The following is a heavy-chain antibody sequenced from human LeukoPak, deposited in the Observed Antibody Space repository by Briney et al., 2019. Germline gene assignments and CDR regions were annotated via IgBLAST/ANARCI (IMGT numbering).Heavy chain of an antibody. Sequence: ASVKVSCKASGYTFTSYAIHWVRQAPGQRLECMGWINTGNGNTKYSQKFQGRVTITRDTSASTAYMELSSLRSEDTAVYYCARDPRWLSLYYYYGMDVWGQGTTVTVSS. CDR1: GYTFTSYA. J-gene: IGHJ6*02. CDR2: INTGNGNT. D-gene: IGHD3-22*01. V-gene: IGHV1-3*04. CDR3: ARDPRWLSLYYYYGMDV.